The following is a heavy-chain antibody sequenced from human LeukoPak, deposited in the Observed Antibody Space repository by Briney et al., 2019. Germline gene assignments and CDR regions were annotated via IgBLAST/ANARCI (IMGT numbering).Heavy chain of an antibody. CDR2: IYYSGST. V-gene: IGHV4-4*02. Sequence: SETLSLTCVVSGGSISSSNWWSWVRQPPGKGLEWIGYIYYSGSTNYNPSLKSRVTISVDTSKNQFSLKLSSVTAADTAVYYCARGDSGYDSPYYYYMDVWGKGTAVTVSS. CDR1: GGSISSSNW. D-gene: IGHD5-12*01. J-gene: IGHJ6*03. CDR3: ARGDSGYDSPYYYYMDV.